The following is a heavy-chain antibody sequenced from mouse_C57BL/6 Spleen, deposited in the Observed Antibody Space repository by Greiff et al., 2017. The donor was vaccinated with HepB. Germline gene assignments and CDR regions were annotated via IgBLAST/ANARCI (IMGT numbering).Heavy chain of an antibody. CDR1: GYTFTSYW. CDR2: IYPSDSET. J-gene: IGHJ3*01. CDR3: ARSSSGYGVFAY. Sequence: QVQLQQPGAELVRPGSSVKLSCKASGYTFTSYWMDWVKQRPGQGLEWIGNIYPSDSETHYNQKFKDKATLTVDKSSSTASMQLSSLTSEDSAVYYCARSSSGYGVFAYWGQGTLVTVSA. D-gene: IGHD3-2*02. V-gene: IGHV1-61*01.